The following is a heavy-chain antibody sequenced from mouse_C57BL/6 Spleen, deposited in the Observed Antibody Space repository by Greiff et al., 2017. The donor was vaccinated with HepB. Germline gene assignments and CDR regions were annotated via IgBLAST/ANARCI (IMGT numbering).Heavy chain of an antibody. J-gene: IGHJ2*01. CDR1: GFNIKDYY. V-gene: IGHV14-1*01. D-gene: IGHD1-1*01. CDR2: IDPEDGDT. Sequence: VQLQQSGAELVRPGASVKLSCTASGFNIKDYYMHWVKQRPEQGLEWIGRIDPEDGDTEYAPKFQGKATMTADTSSNTAYLQLSSLTSEDTAVYYCTRYYYGSSLDYWGQGTTLTVSS. CDR3: TRYYYGSSLDY.